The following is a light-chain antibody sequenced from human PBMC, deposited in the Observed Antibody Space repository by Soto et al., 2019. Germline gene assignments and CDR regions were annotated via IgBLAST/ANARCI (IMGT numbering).Light chain of an antibody. CDR3: QQYSIWRT. Sequence: EILLTQSPGTLSWSPGERATLSWGASQSVSSSYLAWYQQKPCHAPRLLIYGASSRATGIPARLSGSGSGTEFTLTISSMQSEDFAVYYCQQYSIWRTFGQGTQVDIK. V-gene: IGKV3-20*01. J-gene: IGKJ1*01. CDR2: GAS. CDR1: QSVSSSY.